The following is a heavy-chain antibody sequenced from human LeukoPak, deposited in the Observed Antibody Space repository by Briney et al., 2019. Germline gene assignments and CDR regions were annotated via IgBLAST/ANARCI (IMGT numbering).Heavy chain of an antibody. J-gene: IGHJ4*02. CDR2: IYYSGST. Sequence: SETLSLTCTVSGGSISSYYWSWIRQPPGKGLEWIGYIYYSGSTNYNPSLKSRVTISVDTSKNQFSLKLSSVTAADTAVYYCARDYYYGSGSYQDYWGQGTLVTVSS. V-gene: IGHV4-59*12. D-gene: IGHD3-10*01. CDR3: ARDYYYGSGSYQDY. CDR1: GGSISSYY.